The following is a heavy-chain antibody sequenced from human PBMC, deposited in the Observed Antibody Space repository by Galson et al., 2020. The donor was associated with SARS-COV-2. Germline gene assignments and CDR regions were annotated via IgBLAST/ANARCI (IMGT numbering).Heavy chain of an antibody. V-gene: IGHV3-30*18. CDR2: ISYDGSNK. CDR3: AKPAHPSHVHLLWFGELWPDFEYFQH. D-gene: IGHD3-10*01. J-gene: IGHJ1*01. CDR1: GFTFSSYG. Sequence: GESLKISCAASGFTFSSYGMHWVRQAPGKGLEWVAVISYDGSNKYYADSVKGRFTISRDNSKNTLYLQMNSLRAEDTAVYYCAKPAHPSHVHLLWFGELWPDFEYFQHWGQGTLVTVSS.